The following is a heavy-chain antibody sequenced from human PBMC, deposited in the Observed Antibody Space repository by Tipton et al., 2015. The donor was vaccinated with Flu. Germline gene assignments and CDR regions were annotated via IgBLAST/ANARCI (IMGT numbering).Heavy chain of an antibody. CDR1: GGSISSYY. Sequence: TLSLTCTVSGGSISSYYWSWIRQPAGKGLEWIGRMYTSGSTNYNPSLKSRVTMSVDTSKNQFSLNLTSVTAADTAVYYCASGGGLLFSLAFDIWGQGTMVTVSS. CDR2: MYTSGST. V-gene: IGHV4-4*07. J-gene: IGHJ3*02. CDR3: ASGGGLLFSLAFDI. D-gene: IGHD2-21*01.